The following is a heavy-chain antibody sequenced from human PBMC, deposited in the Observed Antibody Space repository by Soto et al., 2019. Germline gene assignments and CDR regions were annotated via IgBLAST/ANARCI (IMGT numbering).Heavy chain of an antibody. CDR1: GGSISSGGYY. V-gene: IGHV4-31*03. D-gene: IGHD6-13*01. Sequence: SETLSLTCTVSGGSISSGGYYWSWIRQHPGKGLEWIGYIYYSGSTYYNPSLKSRVTISVDTSKNQFSLKLSSVTAADTAVYYCARDQGYSSSWYFPYGRYYYYGMDVWGQGTTVTVSS. J-gene: IGHJ6*02. CDR2: IYYSGST. CDR3: ARDQGYSSSWYFPYGRYYYYGMDV.